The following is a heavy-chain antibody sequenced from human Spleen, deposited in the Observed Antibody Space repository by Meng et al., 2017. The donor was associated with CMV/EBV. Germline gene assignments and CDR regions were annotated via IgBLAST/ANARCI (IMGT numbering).Heavy chain of an antibody. Sequence: YYWSWIRQHPGKGLQWIGYIYYSGSTNYNPSLKSRVTISVDTSKNQFSLKLSSVTAADTAVYYCARGLGSSYDFWSGYYIGVSWFDPWGQGTLVTVSS. CDR3: ARGLGSSYDFWSGYYIGVSWFDP. CDR1: YY. D-gene: IGHD3-3*01. J-gene: IGHJ5*02. CDR2: IYYSGST. V-gene: IGHV4-31*02.